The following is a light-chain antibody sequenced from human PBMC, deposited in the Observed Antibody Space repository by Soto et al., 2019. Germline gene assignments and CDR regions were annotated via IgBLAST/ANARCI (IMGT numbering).Light chain of an antibody. CDR2: KAS. J-gene: IGKJ1*01. CDR3: QHYNSYLST. Sequence: DIQMTQSPSTLSASVGDRVTITCRASQTIRSWLAWYQQKPGKAPKLLIYKASSVETGVPSRFSGSGSGTEFTLTISSLLPDDFATYYCQHYNSYLSTFGQGTKVEIK. CDR1: QTIRSW. V-gene: IGKV1-5*03.